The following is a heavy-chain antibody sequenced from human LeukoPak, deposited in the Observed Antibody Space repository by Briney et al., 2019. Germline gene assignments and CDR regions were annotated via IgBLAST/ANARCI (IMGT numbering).Heavy chain of an antibody. V-gene: IGHV3-9*01. D-gene: IGHD3-10*01. CDR1: GFTFSSYA. J-gene: IGHJ4*02. Sequence: GGSLRLSCAASGFTFSSYAMYWVRQAPGKGLEWVSSISWNSGNIDYADSVKGRLTISRDNTKNSLYLQMNSLRAEDTALYYCAKGRSGSSVDYWGQGTLVTVSS. CDR3: AKGRSGSSVDY. CDR2: ISWNSGNI.